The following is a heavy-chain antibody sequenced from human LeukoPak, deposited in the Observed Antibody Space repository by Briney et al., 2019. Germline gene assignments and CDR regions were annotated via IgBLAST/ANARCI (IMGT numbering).Heavy chain of an antibody. CDR1: GGSFSGYY. CDR2: INHSGST. D-gene: IGHD6-13*01. J-gene: IGHJ4*02. V-gene: IGHV4-34*01. CDR3: ARVTYREQQLPPFDY. Sequence: SETLSLTCAVYGGSFSGYYWSWIRQPPGKGLEWIGEINHSGSTNYNPSLKSRVTISVDTSKNQFSLKLSSVTAADTAVYYCARVTYREQQLPPFDYWGQGTLVTVSS.